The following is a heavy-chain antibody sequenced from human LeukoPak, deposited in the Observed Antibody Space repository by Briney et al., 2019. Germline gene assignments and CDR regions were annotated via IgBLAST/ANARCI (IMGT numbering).Heavy chain of an antibody. Sequence: SETLSLTCTVSGGSISSSSYYWGWIRQPPGKGLEWIGSIYYSGSTYYNPSLKSRVTISVDTSKNQFSLKLSSVTAADTAVYYCAFLGVRGVIIVDYWGQGTLVTVSS. CDR1: GGSISSSSYY. V-gene: IGHV4-39*01. D-gene: IGHD3-10*01. CDR3: AFLGVRGVIIVDY. J-gene: IGHJ4*02. CDR2: IYYSGST.